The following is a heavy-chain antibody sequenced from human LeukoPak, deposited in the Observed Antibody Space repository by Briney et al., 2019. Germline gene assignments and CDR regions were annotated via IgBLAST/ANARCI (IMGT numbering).Heavy chain of an antibody. Sequence: GGSLRLSCAASGFTFSSYAMSWVRQAPGKGLEWASAISGSGGSTYYADSVKGRFTISRDNSKNTLYLQMNSLRAEDTAVYYRAKDAVAGKTRRFFALDYWGQGTLVTVSS. CDR2: ISGSGGST. J-gene: IGHJ4*02. D-gene: IGHD6-19*01. CDR1: GFTFSSYA. V-gene: IGHV3-23*01. CDR3: AKDAVAGKTRRFFALDY.